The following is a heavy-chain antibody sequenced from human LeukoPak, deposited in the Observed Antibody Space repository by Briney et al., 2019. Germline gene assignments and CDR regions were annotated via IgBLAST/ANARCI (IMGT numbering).Heavy chain of an antibody. D-gene: IGHD1-26*01. CDR2: ISSSSTYI. Sequence: GGSLRLSCAASGFTFSTYSMSWVRQAPGKGLEWVSSISSSSTYIYYADSVKGRFTISRDNAKNSLYLQMNSLRAEDTAVYYCARDVFSLGSGRYVGGAFDIWGQGQWSPSLQ. V-gene: IGHV3-21*01. CDR3: ARDVFSLGSGRYVGGAFDI. CDR1: GFTFSTYS. J-gene: IGHJ3*02.